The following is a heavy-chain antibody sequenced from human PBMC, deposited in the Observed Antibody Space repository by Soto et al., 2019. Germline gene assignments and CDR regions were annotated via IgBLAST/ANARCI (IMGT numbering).Heavy chain of an antibody. J-gene: IGHJ4*02. Sequence: SVKVSCKASGGTLSGYAISWVRQAPGQGLEWMGGIIPIFGTANYAQKFQGRLTITADESTSTAYMELSSLRSEDTAVYYCARGVRYYDSSGYYPPFDYWGQGILVTVSS. D-gene: IGHD3-22*01. CDR2: IIPIFGTA. CDR3: ARGVRYYDSSGYYPPFDY. CDR1: GGTLSGYA. V-gene: IGHV1-69*13.